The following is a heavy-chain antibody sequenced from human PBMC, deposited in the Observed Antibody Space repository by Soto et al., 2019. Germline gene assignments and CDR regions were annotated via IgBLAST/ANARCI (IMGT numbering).Heavy chain of an antibody. V-gene: IGHV1-69*15. J-gene: IGHJ4*02. CDR3: ARIPRYSFPTSDDLDS. Sequence: QVQLVQSGAEVRKPGSSVQVSGKAYGGAFYTYTFSWVRQAPGQGLEWMGSITPIYPTTNYAEKFQGRLTVTADGSTNTAYMELNSLTSEDTAVYYCARIPRYSFPTSDDLDSWGQGTLVTVSS. D-gene: IGHD5-18*01. CDR1: GGAFYTYT. CDR2: ITPIYPTT.